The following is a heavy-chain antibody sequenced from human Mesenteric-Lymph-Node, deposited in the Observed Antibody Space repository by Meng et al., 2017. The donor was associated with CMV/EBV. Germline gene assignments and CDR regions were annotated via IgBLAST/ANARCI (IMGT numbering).Heavy chain of an antibody. V-gene: IGHV4-61*01. J-gene: IGHJ4*02. D-gene: IGHD2-15*01. CDR1: GGSISSSSYY. Sequence: SETLSLTCTVSGGSISSSSYYWSWIRQPPGKGLEWIGYIYYSGSTNYNPSLKSRVTISVDTSKNQFSLKLSSVTAADTAVYYCARVREVGYCSGGSCYSSYYFDYWGQGTLVTVSS. CDR3: ARVREVGYCSGGSCYSSYYFDY. CDR2: IYYSGST.